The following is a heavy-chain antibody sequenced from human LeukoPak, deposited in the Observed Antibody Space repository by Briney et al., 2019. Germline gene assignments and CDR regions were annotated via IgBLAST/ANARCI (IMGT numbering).Heavy chain of an antibody. V-gene: IGHV3-21*01. CDR1: GFTFSSYS. Sequence: PGGSLRLSCAASGFTFSSYSMNWVRQAPGKGLEWVSSISSSSSYIYYADSVKGRFTISRDNAKNSLYLQMNSLRAEDTAVYYCARSPGRSRGFDYWGQGTLVTVSS. CDR3: ARSPGRSRGFDY. D-gene: IGHD5-24*01. CDR2: ISSSSSYI. J-gene: IGHJ4*02.